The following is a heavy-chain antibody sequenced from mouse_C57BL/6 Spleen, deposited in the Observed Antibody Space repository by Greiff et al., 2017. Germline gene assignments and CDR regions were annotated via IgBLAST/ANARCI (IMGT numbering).Heavy chain of an antibody. J-gene: IGHJ3*01. Sequence: QVQLQQSGAELVRPGASVTLSCKASGYTFTDYEMHWVKQTPVHGLEWIGAIDPETGGTAYNQKFKGKAILTADKSSSTAYMELLSLTSEDSAVYYCTRRFAYWGQGTLVTVSA. V-gene: IGHV1-15*01. CDR3: TRRFAY. CDR1: GYTFTDYE. CDR2: IDPETGGT.